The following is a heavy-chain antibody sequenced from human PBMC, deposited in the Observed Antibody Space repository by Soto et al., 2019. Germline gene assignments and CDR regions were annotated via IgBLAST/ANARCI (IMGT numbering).Heavy chain of an antibody. Sequence: EVQLLESGGGLVQAGGSLSLSCAASGFTFSRDGMSWDRQAPGKGLEWVSLITDNGGSTYYADSVKGRFTISRDNTTNTLFLQMNSLRAEDTAVYYCAKERATTTAFDYWGQGALVTVSS. J-gene: IGHJ4*02. CDR1: GFTFSRDG. CDR3: AKERATTTAFDY. V-gene: IGHV3-23*01. CDR2: ITDNGGST. D-gene: IGHD4-17*01.